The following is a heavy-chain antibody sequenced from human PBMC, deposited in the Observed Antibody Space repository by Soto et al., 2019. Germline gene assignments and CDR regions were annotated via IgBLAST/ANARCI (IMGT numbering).Heavy chain of an antibody. D-gene: IGHD3-3*01. CDR2: ITYDGSNK. J-gene: IGHJ4*02. V-gene: IGHV3-30*18. CDR3: AQALSEWIPTYCFDS. CDR1: GFSFSKYG. Sequence: QVQLVESGGGVVQPGTSLRLSCAASGFSFSKYGIHWVRQAPGKGLEWVAIITYDGSNKYYLDSVKGRFTISRDNSRNTALLQMDSLTAEETANYYCAQALSEWIPTYCFDSWGQGARVTVTS.